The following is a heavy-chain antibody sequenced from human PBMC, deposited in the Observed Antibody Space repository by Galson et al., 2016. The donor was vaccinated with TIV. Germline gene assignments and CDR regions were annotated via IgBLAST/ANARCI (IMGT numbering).Heavy chain of an antibody. CDR2: INSDGSTT. Sequence: SLRLSCAASGFTFSGYLMHWVRQVPGKGLVWVSRINSDGSTTSYADSVEGRFTVYRDNARNTLFLQMNSLTADDTAVYYCARGPFYYGSGSSFYLDYWGQGTLVTVSS. D-gene: IGHD3-10*01. V-gene: IGHV3-74*01. CDR3: ARGPFYYGSGSSFYLDY. J-gene: IGHJ4*02. CDR1: GFTFSGYL.